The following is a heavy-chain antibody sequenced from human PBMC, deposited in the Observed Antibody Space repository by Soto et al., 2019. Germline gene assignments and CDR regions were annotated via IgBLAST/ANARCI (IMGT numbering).Heavy chain of an antibody. CDR2: IIPLFGTA. D-gene: IGHD3-10*01. V-gene: IGHV1-69*01. J-gene: IGHJ4*02. CDR3: STELGENPASPFDA. Sequence: QVQLVQYGADVKKPGSSVKVSCQASGVTFSSETLGWVRQAPGQGLEWVGGIIPLFGTASYAQKFQGRVTITADASTSTVYMELSSLRSDDTALYFCSTELGENPASPFDAWGQGTLVTVSS. CDR1: GVTFSSET.